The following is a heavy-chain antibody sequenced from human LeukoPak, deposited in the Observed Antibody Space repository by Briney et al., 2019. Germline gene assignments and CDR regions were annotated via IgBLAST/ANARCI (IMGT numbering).Heavy chain of an antibody. CDR3: ARVPPDSYDLDV. Sequence: GGSLRLSCAASGFTFNNYNMNWVRQAPGKGLEWVSSISTSSNYIFYADSVKGRFTISRDNAKNSLFLQMNSLRAEDTAVYYCARVPPDSYDLDVWGQGTTVTVSS. CDR2: ISTSSNYI. J-gene: IGHJ6*02. CDR1: GFTFNNYN. V-gene: IGHV3-21*01.